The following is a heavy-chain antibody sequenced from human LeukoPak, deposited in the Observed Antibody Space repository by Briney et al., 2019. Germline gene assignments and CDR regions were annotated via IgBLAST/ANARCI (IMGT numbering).Heavy chain of an antibody. CDR2: IYTTGKT. CDR3: ARHGYTAGHYFFDF. D-gene: IGHD3-16*01. Sequence: PSETLSLTCTVSSGSINSYYWGWVRQPAGRGLEWIGRIYTTGKTDYNPSLKSRLTMSVDTSKRQFSLNLTSVTAADTAIYFCARHGYTAGHYFFDFWSQGTLVTVSS. J-gene: IGHJ4*02. V-gene: IGHV4-4*07. CDR1: SGSINSYY.